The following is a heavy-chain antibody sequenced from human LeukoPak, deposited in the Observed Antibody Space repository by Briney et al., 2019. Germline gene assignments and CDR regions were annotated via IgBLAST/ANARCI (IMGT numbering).Heavy chain of an antibody. V-gene: IGHV4-61*01. CDR3: ARPSGYSYGYGNDAFDI. J-gene: IGHJ3*02. CDR2: IYYSGST. CDR1: GGSVSSGSYY. D-gene: IGHD5-18*01. Sequence: PSETLSLTCTVSGGSVSSGSYYWSWIRQPPGKGLEWIGYIYYSGSTNYNPSLKSRVTISVDTSKNQFSLKLSSVTAADTAAYYCARPSGYSYGYGNDAFDIWGQGTMVTVSS.